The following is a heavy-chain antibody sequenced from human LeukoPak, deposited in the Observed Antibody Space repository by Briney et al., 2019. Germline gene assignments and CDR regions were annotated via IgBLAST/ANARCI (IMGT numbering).Heavy chain of an antibody. J-gene: IGHJ4*02. V-gene: IGHV5-51*01. CDR3: ARGEWLIFDY. CDR2: LYPADSDI. D-gene: IGHD5-12*01. Sequence: GESLKISCKGSGYSFTNYWIGWVRQMPGKGLEWMGILYPADSDIRYSPPFQGQVTISADKSISTAYLQWSSLKASDTAMYYCARGEWLIFDYWGQGTLVTVSS. CDR1: GYSFTNYW.